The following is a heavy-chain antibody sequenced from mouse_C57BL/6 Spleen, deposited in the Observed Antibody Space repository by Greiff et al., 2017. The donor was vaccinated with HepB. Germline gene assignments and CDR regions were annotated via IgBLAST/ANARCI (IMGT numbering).Heavy chain of an antibody. Sequence: VHVKQSGTVLARPGASVKMSCKTSGYTFTSYWMHWVKQRPGQGLEWIGAIYPGNSDTSYNQKFKGKAKLTAVTSASTAYMELSSLTNEDSAVYYCIITTVEGFAYWGQGTLVTVSA. D-gene: IGHD1-1*01. CDR2: IYPGNSDT. V-gene: IGHV1-5*01. CDR3: IITTVEGFAY. CDR1: GYTFTSYW. J-gene: IGHJ3*01.